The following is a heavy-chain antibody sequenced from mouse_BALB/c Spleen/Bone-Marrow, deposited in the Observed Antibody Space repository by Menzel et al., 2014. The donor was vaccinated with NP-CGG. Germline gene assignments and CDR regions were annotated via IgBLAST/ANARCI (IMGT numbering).Heavy chain of an antibody. Sequence: VQRVESGAELVRPGTSVKVSCKASGYAFTNYLIEWVKQRPGQGLEWIGVINPGSGGTNYNEKFRGKATLTADKSSSTAYMQLSSLTSDDSAVYFCARCLTATSALDFWGQGTSVTVSS. CDR2: INPGSGGT. CDR3: ARCLTATSALDF. D-gene: IGHD4-1*01. V-gene: IGHV1-54*01. CDR1: GYAFTNYL. J-gene: IGHJ4*01.